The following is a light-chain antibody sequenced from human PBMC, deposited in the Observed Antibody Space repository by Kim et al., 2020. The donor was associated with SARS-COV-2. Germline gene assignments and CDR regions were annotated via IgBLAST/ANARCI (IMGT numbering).Light chain of an antibody. Sequence: QSVLTQPPSASGTPGQRVTISCSGSGSNLGSNAVNWYQHLPGTAPKLLIYNNNQRPSGVPDRFSASKSGTSASLAISGLQSEDEADYYCAAWDGSLIGHVFGTGTKVTVL. V-gene: IGLV1-44*01. CDR1: GSNLGSNA. CDR2: NNN. CDR3: AAWDGSLIGHV. J-gene: IGLJ1*01.